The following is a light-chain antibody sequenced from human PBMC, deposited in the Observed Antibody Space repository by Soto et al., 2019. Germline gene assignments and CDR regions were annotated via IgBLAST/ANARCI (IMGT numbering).Light chain of an antibody. CDR2: EDN. CDR3: QSCDRNDVI. V-gene: IGLV6-57*01. CDR1: SGSIDSNY. Sequence: NFMLTQPHSVSESPGKTVTISCTRSSGSIDSNYVQWYQQRPGSSPTTVICEDNRRPSGVPDRFSGSIDSSSNFASLTISGLKTEDEADYYCQSCDRNDVIFGGGTKLTVL. J-gene: IGLJ2*01.